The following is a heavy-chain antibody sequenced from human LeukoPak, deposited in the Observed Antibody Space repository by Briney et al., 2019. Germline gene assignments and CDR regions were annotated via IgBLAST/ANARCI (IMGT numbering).Heavy chain of an antibody. J-gene: IGHJ5*02. CDR2: IYYSGST. CDR3: ARGGSVAGNWFDP. Sequence: NPSETLSLTCTVSGGSISSYYWSWIRQPPGKGLEWIGYIYYSGSTNYNPSLKSRVTISVDTSKNQFSLKLSSVTAADTAVYYCARGGSVAGNWFDPWGQGTLVTVSS. D-gene: IGHD6-19*01. CDR1: GGSISSYY. V-gene: IGHV4-59*01.